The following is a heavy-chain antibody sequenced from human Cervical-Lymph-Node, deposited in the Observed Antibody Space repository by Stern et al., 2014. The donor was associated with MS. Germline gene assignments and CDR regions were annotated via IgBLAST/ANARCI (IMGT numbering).Heavy chain of an antibody. J-gene: IGHJ4*02. V-gene: IGHV3-7*01. CDR1: GFTFSSYW. D-gene: IGHD3-22*01. CDR2: IKQDGSEK. Sequence: EVQLVESGGGLVKPGGSLRLSCAASGFTFSSYWMSWVRQAPGKGLEWVANIKQDGSEKYYVDSVKGRFTISRDNAKNSLYLQMNSLRAEDTAVYYCARGSLVVITTFDYWGQGTLVTVSS. CDR3: ARGSLVVITTFDY.